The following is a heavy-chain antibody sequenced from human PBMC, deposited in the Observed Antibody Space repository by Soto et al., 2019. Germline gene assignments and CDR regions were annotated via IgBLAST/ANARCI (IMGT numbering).Heavy chain of an antibody. CDR3: ARERGSTATFDY. V-gene: IGHV1-3*01. CDR1: GYPLSRDA. Sequence: APVKGSFKASGYPLSRDAINLVRPAPGQGLEWLGWINAGSGGTKYSQNFQGRVTITRDTAASTVYLDLSSLRSDDTAVYYCARERGSTATFDYWGQGTLVTVSS. J-gene: IGHJ4*02. D-gene: IGHD4-17*01. CDR2: INAGSGGT.